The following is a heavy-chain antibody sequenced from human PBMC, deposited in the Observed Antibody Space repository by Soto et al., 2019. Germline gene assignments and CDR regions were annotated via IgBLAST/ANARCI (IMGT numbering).Heavy chain of an antibody. CDR1: GFTFSSYW. V-gene: IGHV3-7*04. J-gene: IGHJ4*01. D-gene: IGHD6-19*01. CDR2: IKQDGSDK. Sequence: GGSLRLSCAASGFTFSSYWMSWVRQAPGKGLEWVANIKQDGSDKYYVASVKGRFTLSRDNAKNSLQLQMNSLRAEDTAIYFCARVAYGNGWIFDYWGRGTLVTVSS. CDR3: ARVAYGNGWIFDY.